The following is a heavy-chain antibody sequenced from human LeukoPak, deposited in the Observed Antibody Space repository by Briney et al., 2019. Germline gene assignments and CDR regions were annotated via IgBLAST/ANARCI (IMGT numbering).Heavy chain of an antibody. J-gene: IGHJ4*02. CDR3: AKSRCSSGWYPQYYFDY. Sequence: GGSLTLSCPPSGFTLSSYAMGWVRQAPGEAMEWVSAVSGSGGSTDYADAVKGRFTISRDNSKTTLYLQMNSLRAEDTAVYYCAKSRCSSGWYPQYYFDYWGQGTLVTVSS. D-gene: IGHD6-19*01. CDR1: GFTLSSYA. CDR2: VSGSGGST. V-gene: IGHV3-23*01.